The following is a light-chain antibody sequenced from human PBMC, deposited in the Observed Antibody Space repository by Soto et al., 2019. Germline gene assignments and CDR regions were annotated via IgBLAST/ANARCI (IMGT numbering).Light chain of an antibody. J-gene: IGKJ1*01. CDR1: QSVSSSY. Sequence: EIVLTQSPGTLSWSPGERATLSYRASQSVSSSYLAWYQQKPGQAPRLLIYGASSRATGIPDRFSGSGSGTDFTLTISRLEPEDFAVYYCQQYGSSPWTFGQGTKVEIK. CDR2: GAS. V-gene: IGKV3-20*01. CDR3: QQYGSSPWT.